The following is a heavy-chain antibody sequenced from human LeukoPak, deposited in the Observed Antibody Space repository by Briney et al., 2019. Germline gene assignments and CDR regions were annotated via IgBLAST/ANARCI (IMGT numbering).Heavy chain of an antibody. D-gene: IGHD2/OR15-2a*01. Sequence: SRSTFTPYYMQWVRQAPGQGLEWMRWFNPYSGGTNYETKFQGRVTVSRSPSISTAYLELSRLRSDDTAVYYCARYYDYFDYWGQGTLVTV. J-gene: IGHJ4*02. CDR3: ARYYDYFDY. CDR2: FNPYSGGT. V-gene: IGHV1-2*02. CDR1: RSTFTPYY.